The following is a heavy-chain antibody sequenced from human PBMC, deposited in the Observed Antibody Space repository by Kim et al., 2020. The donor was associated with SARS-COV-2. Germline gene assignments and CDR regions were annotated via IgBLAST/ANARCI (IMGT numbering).Heavy chain of an antibody. CDR2: VYPGDSDT. CDR1: GYSFTSYW. J-gene: IGHJ6*03. D-gene: IGHD5-18*01. V-gene: IGHV5-51*01. Sequence: GESLKISFKGSGYSFTSYWIGWVRQMPGKGLEWMGIVYPGDSDTRYSPSFQGQVTISADKSISTAYLQWSSLKASDTAMYYCARVDSSYGYHYYYYMDVWGKGTTVTVSS. CDR3: ARVDSSYGYHYYYYMDV.